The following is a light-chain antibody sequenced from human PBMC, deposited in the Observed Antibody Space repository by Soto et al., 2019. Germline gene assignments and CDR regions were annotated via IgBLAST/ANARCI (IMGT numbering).Light chain of an antibody. CDR3: CSYAGSYAWV. V-gene: IGLV2-11*01. CDR1: TSDVGSYNY. Sequence: QSALTQPRSVSGSPGQSVSISCTGTTSDVGSYNYVSWYQQHPGKAPRLMIYDVRKRPSGVPDRFSGSKSGNTASLTISGLRAEDEADYYCCSYAGSYAWVFGGGTKLTVL. CDR2: DVR. J-gene: IGLJ3*02.